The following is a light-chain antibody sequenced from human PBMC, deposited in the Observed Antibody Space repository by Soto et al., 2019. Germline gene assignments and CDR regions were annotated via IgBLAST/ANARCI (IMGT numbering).Light chain of an antibody. CDR3: QQYNHWSSIT. J-gene: IGKJ5*01. CDR2: GAY. V-gene: IGKV3-15*01. CDR1: QYISNN. Sequence: EIAMTQSPATLSVSLGERATLSCRASQYISNNLAWYQQRPGQAPSLLIYGAYTRATGVPARFSGSGSGTDFLLSISGLQSEDSAVYYCQQYNHWSSITFGQGTRLEI.